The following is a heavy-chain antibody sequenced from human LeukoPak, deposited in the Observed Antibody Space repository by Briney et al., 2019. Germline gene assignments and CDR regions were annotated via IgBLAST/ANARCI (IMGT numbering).Heavy chain of an antibody. Sequence: GGSLRLSCAASGFTFSSYSMNWVRQAPGKGLEWVSSISSSSSYIYYAGSVKGRFTISRDNAKNSLYLQMNSLRAEDTAVYYCARVITGTTSPGGDYWGQGTLVTVSS. CDR2: ISSSSSYI. CDR1: GFTFSSYS. D-gene: IGHD1-7*01. V-gene: IGHV3-21*01. CDR3: ARVITGTTSPGGDY. J-gene: IGHJ4*02.